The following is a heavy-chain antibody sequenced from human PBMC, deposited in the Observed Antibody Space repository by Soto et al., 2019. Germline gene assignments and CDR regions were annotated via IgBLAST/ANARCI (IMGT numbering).Heavy chain of an antibody. V-gene: IGHV3-15*07. J-gene: IGHJ4*02. CDR3: AKSVYDWNDGFFEY. CDR2: IKSKSDGGTT. D-gene: IGHD1-1*01. Sequence: GSLRLSCAASCFTFSDAWINWVRHAPGKGLEWVGRIKSKSDGGTTDYAAPVKGRFTISRDNSKNTLYLQMSTLRAEDTAVYYCAKSVYDWNDGFFEYWGQGTLVTVSS. CDR1: CFTFSDAW.